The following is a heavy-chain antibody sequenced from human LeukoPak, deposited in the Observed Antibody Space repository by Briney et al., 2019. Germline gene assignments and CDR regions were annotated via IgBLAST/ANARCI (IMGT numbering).Heavy chain of an antibody. V-gene: IGHV3-30*03. CDR3: ATDAYSSSSWFDY. Sequence: GGSLKLSWAASGFTFSSYGMHWVRQAPVKGLEWVAVISYDGSNKYYADSVKGRFTISRDNSKNTLYLQMNSLRAEDTAVYYCATDAYSSSSWFDYWGQGTLVTVSS. D-gene: IGHD6-6*01. CDR1: GFTFSSYG. J-gene: IGHJ4*02. CDR2: ISYDGSNK.